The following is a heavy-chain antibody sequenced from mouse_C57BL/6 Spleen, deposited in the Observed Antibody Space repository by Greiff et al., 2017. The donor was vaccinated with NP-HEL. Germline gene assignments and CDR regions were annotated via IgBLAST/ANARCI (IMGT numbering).Heavy chain of an antibody. CDR2: IYPGDGDT. Sequence: QVQLQQSGAELVKPGASVKISCKASGYAFSSYWMNWVKQRPGKGLEWIGQIYPGDGDTNYNGKFKGKATLTADKSSSTAYMQLSSLTSEDSAVYFCAREEVYYYGSSYAMDYWGQGTSVTVSS. D-gene: IGHD1-1*01. CDR3: AREEVYYYGSSYAMDY. CDR1: GYAFSSYW. V-gene: IGHV1-80*01. J-gene: IGHJ4*01.